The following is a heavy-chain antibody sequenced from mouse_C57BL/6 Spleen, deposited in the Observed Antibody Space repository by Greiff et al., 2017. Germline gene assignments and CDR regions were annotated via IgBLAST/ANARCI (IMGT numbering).Heavy chain of an antibody. D-gene: IGHD3-2*02. J-gene: IGHJ2*01. CDR2: ISGGGGNT. CDR3: ARHEGSGYYFDY. Sequence: EVKLQESGGGLVKPGGSLKLSCAASGFTFSSYTMSWVRQTPEKRLEWVATISGGGGNTYYPDSVKGRFTISRDNAKNTLYLQRSSLRSEDTALYYCARHEGSGYYFDYWGQGTTLTVSS. CDR1: GFTFSSYT. V-gene: IGHV5-9*01.